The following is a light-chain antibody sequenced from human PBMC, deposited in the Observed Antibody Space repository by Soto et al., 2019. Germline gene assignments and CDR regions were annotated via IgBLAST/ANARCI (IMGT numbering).Light chain of an antibody. CDR3: QQSYSTPPVT. Sequence: DIQLTQSPSLLSASVGDRVTITCRASHDISTYLAWYQQKPGKAPKVLIYGASSLQSGVPSRFSGSGSGTDFTLTISSLQPEDFATYYCQQSYSTPPVTFGGGTKVDIK. CDR1: HDISTY. V-gene: IGKV1-39*01. J-gene: IGKJ4*01. CDR2: GAS.